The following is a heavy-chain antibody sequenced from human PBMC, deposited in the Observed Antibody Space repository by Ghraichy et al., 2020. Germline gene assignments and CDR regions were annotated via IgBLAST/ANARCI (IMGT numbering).Heavy chain of an antibody. J-gene: IGHJ5*01. CDR3: ARDGDSGDYIKFDS. D-gene: IGHD4-17*01. CDR1: GYTFTGYS. CDR2: INPNSGDT. V-gene: IGHV1-2*06. Sequence: ASVQVSCKASGYTFTGYSMHWVRQAPGQGLEWMGRINPNSGDTNYAQTFQGRVTMTRDTSMSTVYMELSRLRYDDTAMYFCARDGDSGDYIKFDSWGQGTLVTVSS.